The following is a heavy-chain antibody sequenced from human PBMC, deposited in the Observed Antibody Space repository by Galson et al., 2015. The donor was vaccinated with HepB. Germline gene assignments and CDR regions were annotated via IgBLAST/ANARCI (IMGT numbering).Heavy chain of an antibody. J-gene: IGHJ4*02. Sequence: SLRLSFAASGFTFSRYAMHWVRQAPGEGLEWVAVIWYDGSNTSFADSVKGRFTISSDNSQNTLSLQLDSLRPEDTAVYYWARDDYADNVVMFDDWGQGIQVTVSS. CDR2: IWYDGSNT. CDR3: ARDDYADNVVMFDD. D-gene: IGHD4-17*01. CDR1: GFTFSRYA. V-gene: IGHV3-33*01.